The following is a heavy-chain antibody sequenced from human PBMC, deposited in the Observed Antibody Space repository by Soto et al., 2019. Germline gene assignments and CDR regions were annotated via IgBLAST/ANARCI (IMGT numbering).Heavy chain of an antibody. CDR2: IYYSGST. D-gene: IGHD5-18*01. V-gene: IGHV4-39*01. J-gene: IGHJ4*02. Sequence: SETLSLTCTVSGGSISSSSYYWGWIRQPPGKGLEWIGSIYYSGSTYYNPSLKSRVTISVDTSKNQFSLKLSSVTAADTAVYYCARHLREEWIPAYWGQGPLVTVSS. CDR1: GGSISSSSYY. CDR3: ARHLREEWIPAY.